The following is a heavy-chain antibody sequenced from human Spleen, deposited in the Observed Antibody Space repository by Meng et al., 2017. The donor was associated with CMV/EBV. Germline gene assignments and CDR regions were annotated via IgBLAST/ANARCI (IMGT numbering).Heavy chain of an antibody. D-gene: IGHD3-16*02. CDR1: FAGYY. Sequence: FAGYYMHWVRQAPGQGLEWMGWINPNSGGTNYAQKFQGWVTMTRDTSISTAYMELSRLRSDDTAVYYCARSLDYVWGSYRYHYFDYWGQGTLVTVSS. CDR2: INPNSGGT. CDR3: ARSLDYVWGSYRYHYFDY. J-gene: IGHJ4*02. V-gene: IGHV1-2*04.